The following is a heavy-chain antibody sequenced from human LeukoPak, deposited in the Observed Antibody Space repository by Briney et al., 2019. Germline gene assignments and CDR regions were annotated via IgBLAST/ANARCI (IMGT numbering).Heavy chain of an antibody. D-gene: IGHD5-12*01. CDR3: AKDRIVASYGMDV. CDR2: ISGGGGST. Sequence: PGGSLRLSCAASGFTFSSYAMSWVRQAPGKGLEWVSAISGGGGSTYYADSVKGRFTISRDNSKNTLYLQMNSLRAEDTAVYYCAKDRIVASYGMDVWGQGTTVTVSS. J-gene: IGHJ6*02. V-gene: IGHV3-23*01. CDR1: GFTFSSYA.